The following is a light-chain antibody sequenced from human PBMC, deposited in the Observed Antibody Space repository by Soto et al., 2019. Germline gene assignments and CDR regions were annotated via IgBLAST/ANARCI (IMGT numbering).Light chain of an antibody. CDR3: SSYTSSSNLYV. Sequence: QSALTQPAFVSGSPGQSITISCTGTSSDVGGYNYVSWYQQHPGKAPKLTIYDVSNRPSGVSNRFSGSKSGNTASLTISGLQAEDEADYYCSSYTSSSNLYVFGTGTKVTVL. CDR1: SSDVGGYNY. V-gene: IGLV2-14*01. CDR2: DVS. J-gene: IGLJ1*01.